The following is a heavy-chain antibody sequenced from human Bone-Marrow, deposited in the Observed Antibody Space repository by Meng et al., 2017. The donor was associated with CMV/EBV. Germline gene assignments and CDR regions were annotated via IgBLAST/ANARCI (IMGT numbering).Heavy chain of an antibody. CDR1: GGSISSSSYY. CDR2: IYYSGST. D-gene: IGHD6-13*01. Sequence: SETLSLTCTVSGGSISSSSYYWGWIRQPPGKGLEWIGSIYYSGSTYYNPSLKSRVTISVDTSKNQFSLKLSSVTAADTAVYYCARGGLYSSSWYDPWGQGTLVTLSS. V-gene: IGHV4-39*01. J-gene: IGHJ5*02. CDR3: ARGGLYSSSWYDP.